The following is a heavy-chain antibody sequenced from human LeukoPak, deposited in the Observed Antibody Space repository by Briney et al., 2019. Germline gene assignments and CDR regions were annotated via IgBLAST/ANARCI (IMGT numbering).Heavy chain of an antibody. Sequence: SETLSLTCTVSDYSISSGYGYYWGWIRQPPGKGLEWIGNIYHSGITYYNHFNSSLKSRVTISIDTSKNQFSLKLSSVTPADTAVYYCARDLCSGGSCYPGWLDPWGQGTLVTVSS. D-gene: IGHD2-15*01. CDR3: ARDLCSGGSCYPGWLDP. CDR1: DYSISSGYGYY. CDR2: IYHSGIT. J-gene: IGHJ5*02. V-gene: IGHV4-38-2*02.